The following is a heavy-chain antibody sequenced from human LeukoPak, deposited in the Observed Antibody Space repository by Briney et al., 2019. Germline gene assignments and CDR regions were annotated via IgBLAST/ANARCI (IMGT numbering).Heavy chain of an antibody. CDR3: ARGYRVLANFDY. Sequence: SSISSSSTYIYYADSVKGRFTISRDNPKNSLYLQMTSLRAEDTAVYYCARGYRVLANFDYWGQGTLVAVSS. J-gene: IGHJ4*02. V-gene: IGHV3-21*01. D-gene: IGHD3-16*02. CDR2: ISSSSTYI.